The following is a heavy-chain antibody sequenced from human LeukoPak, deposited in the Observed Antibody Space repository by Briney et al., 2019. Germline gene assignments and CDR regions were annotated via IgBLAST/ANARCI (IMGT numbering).Heavy chain of an antibody. CDR2: IYTSGST. V-gene: IGHV4-4*07. Sequence: SETLSLTCTVSGGSISSYYWSWIRQPAGKGLEWMGRIYTSGSTNYNPSLKSRVTMSVDTSKNQFSLKLSSVTAADTAVYYCARGPYDSSGYYSWFDPWGQGTLVTVSS. D-gene: IGHD3-22*01. CDR1: GGSISSYY. J-gene: IGHJ5*02. CDR3: ARGPYDSSGYYSWFDP.